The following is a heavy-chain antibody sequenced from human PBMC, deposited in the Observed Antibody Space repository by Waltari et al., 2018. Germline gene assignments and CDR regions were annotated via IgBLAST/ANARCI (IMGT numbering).Heavy chain of an antibody. D-gene: IGHD6-13*01. CDR3: ATWPAAGTFFDY. Sequence: QVQLQESGPGLVKPSQTLSLTCTVSGGSISSGSYYWSWIRQPAGKGLEWIGRIYTSGSTNYNPSLKSRVTISVDTSKNQFSLKLSSVTAADTAVYYCATWPAAGTFFDYWGQGTLVTVSS. CDR1: GGSISSGSYY. J-gene: IGHJ4*02. CDR2: IYTSGST. V-gene: IGHV4-61*02.